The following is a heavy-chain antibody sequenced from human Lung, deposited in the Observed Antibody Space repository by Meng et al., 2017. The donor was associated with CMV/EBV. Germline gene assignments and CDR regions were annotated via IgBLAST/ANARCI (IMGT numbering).Heavy chain of an antibody. CDR2: INQSGIT. CDR1: GGSLSGYY. Sequence: PXTLSLXCAVYGGSLSGYYWTWFRQPPGKGLEWIGEINQSGITNYNPSLKSPVTISVDTSKNQFSLKVRSVTAADTTVYYCARDNRGLDEVVRGGYYNYGLDFXGRGXMVTVSS. J-gene: IGHJ6*02. D-gene: IGHD3/OR15-3a*01. CDR3: ARDNRGLDEVVRGGYYNYGLDF. V-gene: IGHV4-34*01.